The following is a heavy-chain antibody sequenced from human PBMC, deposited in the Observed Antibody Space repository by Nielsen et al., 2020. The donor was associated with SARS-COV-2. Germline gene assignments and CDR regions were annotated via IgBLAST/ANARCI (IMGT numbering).Heavy chain of an antibody. CDR3: AKIGVATVAY. J-gene: IGHJ4*02. D-gene: IGHD4-23*01. Sequence: GESLKISCAASGFTFSSYSMNWVRQAPGKGLEWVSYISSSSAYTSYADSVRGRFTISRDNAKNSLYLQMNSLRAEDTALYYCAKIGVATVAYWGQGTLVTVSS. CDR2: ISSSSAYT. CDR1: GFTFSSYS. V-gene: IGHV3-21*05.